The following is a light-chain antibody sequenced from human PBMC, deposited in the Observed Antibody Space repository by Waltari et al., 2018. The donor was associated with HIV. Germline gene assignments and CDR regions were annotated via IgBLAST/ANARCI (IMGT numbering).Light chain of an antibody. Sequence: DIQMTQSPSSVSASVGDRVTITCRASQTINNDLNWYQHKPGKAPKLLIYAASSLQSGVPSRFSGSGSGTDFTLTISSLQPEDFTTYFCQHSRAFGQGTKVEIK. J-gene: IGKJ1*01. CDR2: AAS. CDR1: QTINND. V-gene: IGKV1-39*01. CDR3: QHSRA.